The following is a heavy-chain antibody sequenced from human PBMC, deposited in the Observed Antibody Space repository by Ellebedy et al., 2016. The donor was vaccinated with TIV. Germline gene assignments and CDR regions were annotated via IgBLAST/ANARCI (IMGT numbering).Heavy chain of an antibody. D-gene: IGHD1-1*01. CDR2: VNRAGSAT. Sequence: PGGSLRLSCAASGFTFNNFDMTWVRQAPGKGLEWVATVNRAGSATFYADSVKGRFTISRDNAKNTLYLQMNSLKAEDTAMYYCSTLSDTGYWGHGTLVTVSS. CDR1: GFTFNNFD. CDR3: STLSDTGY. V-gene: IGHV3-23*01. J-gene: IGHJ4*01.